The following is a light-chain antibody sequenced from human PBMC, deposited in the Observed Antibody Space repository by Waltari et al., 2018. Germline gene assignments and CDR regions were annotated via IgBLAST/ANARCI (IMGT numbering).Light chain of an antibody. V-gene: IGKV1-5*03. CDR2: KAS. J-gene: IGKJ1*01. Sequence: DIHMTQSPSPLPASVGDSVTFTCRASQSISSWLAWYQQKPGKAPKILIYKASNSESGVPSRFSGSGSGTEFTLTISSLQPDDFATYYCQQYDSYPLAFGQGTKVEIK. CDR1: QSISSW. CDR3: QQYDSYPLA.